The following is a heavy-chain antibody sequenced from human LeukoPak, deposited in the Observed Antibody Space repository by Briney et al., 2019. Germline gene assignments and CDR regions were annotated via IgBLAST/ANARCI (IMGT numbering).Heavy chain of an antibody. V-gene: IGHV4-39*01. D-gene: IGHD4-23*01. Sequence: SETLSLTCTVSGDSITRSNYYWGWIRQPPGKGLEWIGRMYYSGSTYHNPSLKSRVTISVDTSKNRFSLNLSSVTAADTAVYYCARHHFGGIYNAFDIWGQGTMVTVSS. J-gene: IGHJ3*02. CDR1: GDSITRSNYY. CDR3: ARHHFGGIYNAFDI. CDR2: MYYSGST.